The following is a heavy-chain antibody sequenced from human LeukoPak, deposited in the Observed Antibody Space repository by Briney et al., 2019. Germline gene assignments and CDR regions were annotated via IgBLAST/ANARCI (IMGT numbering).Heavy chain of an antibody. V-gene: IGHV4-34*01. CDR2: INHSGST. Sequence: PSETLSLTCAVYGGSFSGYYWSWIRQPPGKGLEWIGEINHSGSTNYNPSLKSRVTISVDTSKNQFSLKLSSVTAADTAVYYCARIGQQYYYGSGSYYPYFDYWGQGTLVTVSS. J-gene: IGHJ4*02. CDR3: ARIGQQYYYGSGSYYPYFDY. D-gene: IGHD3-10*01. CDR1: GGSFSGYY.